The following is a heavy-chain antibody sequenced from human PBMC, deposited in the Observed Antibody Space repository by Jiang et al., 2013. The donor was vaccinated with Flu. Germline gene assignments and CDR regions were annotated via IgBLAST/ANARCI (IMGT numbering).Heavy chain of an antibody. CDR1: GFTFSSYG. CDR3: ARDGQYIVVVPAAKYYFDY. D-gene: IGHD2-2*01. Sequence: VQLLESGGGVVQPGRSLRLSCAASGFTFSSYGMHWVRQAPGKGLEWVAVIWYDGSNKYYADSVKGRFTISRDNSKNTLYLQMNSLRAEDTAVYYCARDGQYIVVVPAAKYYFDYWGQGTLVTVSS. V-gene: IGHV3-33*01. J-gene: IGHJ4*02. CDR2: IWYDGSNK.